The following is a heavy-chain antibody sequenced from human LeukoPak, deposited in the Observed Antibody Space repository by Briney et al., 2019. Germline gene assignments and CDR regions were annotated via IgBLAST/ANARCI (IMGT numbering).Heavy chain of an antibody. CDR3: AREGYYGSGSPNFDF. Sequence: GESLKIPCKGSGYSFTSYWISWVRQMPGKGLEWMGRIDPSDSYTNYSPSFQGHVTISADKTISTAYLQWSSLKAADAAMYYCAREGYYGSGSPNFDFWGQGTLVTVSA. J-gene: IGHJ4*02. CDR1: GYSFTSYW. CDR2: IDPSDSYT. D-gene: IGHD3-10*01. V-gene: IGHV5-10-1*01.